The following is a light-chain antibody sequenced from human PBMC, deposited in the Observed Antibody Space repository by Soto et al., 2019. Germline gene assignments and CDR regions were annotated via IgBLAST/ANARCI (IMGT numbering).Light chain of an antibody. CDR1: QTVLNN. CDR2: GAS. V-gene: IGKV3-15*01. CDR3: QQYDNWPPIT. J-gene: IGKJ5*01. Sequence: EIVLTQSPGTLSLSPGERATLSCRASQTVLNNYLTWYQQKHGQAPRLLIYGASTRATGIPARFSGSGSGTEFTLTISSLQSEDFAVYYCQQYDNWPPITFGQGTRLEIK.